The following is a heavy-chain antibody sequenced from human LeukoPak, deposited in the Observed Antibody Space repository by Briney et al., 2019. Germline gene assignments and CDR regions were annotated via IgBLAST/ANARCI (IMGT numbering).Heavy chain of an antibody. Sequence: GGSLRLSCAASGFTFSNFAMAWVRQSPGKGLEWVSGIYRAGTTKYYADSVRGRFTITRDNARDMLYLLMVSLRADDTAVYYCVKDLTPSDGRWEFDSWGQGTLVTVA. CDR1: GFTFSNFA. V-gene: IGHV3-23*03. CDR3: VKDLTPSDGRWEFDS. D-gene: IGHD3-9*01. J-gene: IGHJ5*01. CDR2: IYRAGTTK.